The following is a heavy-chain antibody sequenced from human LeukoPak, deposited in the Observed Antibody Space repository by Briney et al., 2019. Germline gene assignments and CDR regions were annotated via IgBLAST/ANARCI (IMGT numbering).Heavy chain of an antibody. V-gene: IGHV3-48*04. D-gene: IGHD1-1*01. CDR1: EFTFINCG. J-gene: IGHJ4*02. CDR3: ARDKVGTGYYFDY. CDR2: ISGSSSSI. Sequence: GGSLRLSCVASEFTFINCGMNWVRQAPGKGLEWVSYISGSSSSIYYADSVKGRFTISRDNAKDSVYLHMNSLRAEDTAVYFCARDKVGTGYYFDYWGQGTLVTVSS.